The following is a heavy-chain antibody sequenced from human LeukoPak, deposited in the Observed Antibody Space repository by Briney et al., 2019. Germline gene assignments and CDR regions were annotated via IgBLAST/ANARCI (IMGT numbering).Heavy chain of an antibody. CDR1: GGSISSSSYY. V-gene: IGHV4-39*01. Sequence: SETLPLTCTVSGGSISSSSYYWGWIRQPPGKGLEWIGSIYYSGSTYYNPSLKSRVTISVDTSKNQFSLKLSSVTAADTAVYYCARRGTVTTERFDYWGQGALVTVSS. J-gene: IGHJ4*02. CDR3: ARRGTVTTERFDY. CDR2: IYYSGST. D-gene: IGHD4-11*01.